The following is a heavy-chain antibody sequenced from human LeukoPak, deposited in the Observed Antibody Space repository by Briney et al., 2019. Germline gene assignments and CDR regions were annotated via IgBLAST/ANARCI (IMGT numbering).Heavy chain of an antibody. D-gene: IGHD2-15*01. V-gene: IGHV4-39*07. Sequence: PSETLSLTCTVSGGSISSSSFYWGWIRQPPGKGLEWIGSIYYSGSTYYNPSLKSRVTISVDTSKNQFSLKLSSVTAADTAVHYCAITDGGIDPWGQGTLVTVSS. CDR1: GGSISSSSFY. CDR2: IYYSGST. CDR3: AITDGGIDP. J-gene: IGHJ5*02.